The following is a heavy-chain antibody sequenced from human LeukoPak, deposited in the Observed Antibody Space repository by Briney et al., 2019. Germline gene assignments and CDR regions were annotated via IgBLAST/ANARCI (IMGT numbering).Heavy chain of an antibody. CDR1: GFTFSSYA. Sequence: GGSLRLSCAASGFTFSSYAMSWVRQAPGKGLEWVSAISGSGGSTYYADSVKGRFTISRDNSKNTLYLQMNSLRAEDTAVYYCARRGYSYGYNYWGQGTLVTVSS. J-gene: IGHJ4*02. CDR3: ARRGYSYGYNY. D-gene: IGHD5-18*01. CDR2: ISGSGGST. V-gene: IGHV3-23*01.